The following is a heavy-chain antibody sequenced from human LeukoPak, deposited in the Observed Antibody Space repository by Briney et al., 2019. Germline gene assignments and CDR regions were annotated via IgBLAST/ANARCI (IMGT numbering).Heavy chain of an antibody. CDR2: INSDGSST. V-gene: IGHV3-74*01. CDR3: ARTSGHFGYYFDY. J-gene: IGHJ4*02. CDR1: GFTFSSYW. D-gene: IGHD3-16*01. Sequence: GGCLRLSCAASGFTFSSYWMHWVRQAPGKGLVWVSRINSDGSSTSYADSVKGRFTISRDNAKNTLYLQMNSLRAEDTAVYYCARTSGHFGYYFDYWGQGTLVTVSS.